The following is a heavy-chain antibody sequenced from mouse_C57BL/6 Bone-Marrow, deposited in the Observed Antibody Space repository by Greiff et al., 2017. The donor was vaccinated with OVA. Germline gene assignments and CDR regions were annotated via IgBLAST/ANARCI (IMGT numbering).Heavy chain of an antibody. J-gene: IGHJ4*01. CDR3: ARVHYYGSRGYAMDY. CDR1: GYTFTSYW. Sequence: QVQLQQPGAELVRPGTSVKLSCKASGYTFTSYWMHWVKQRPGQGLEWIGVIDPSDSYTNYNQKFKGKATLTVDTSSSTAYMQLSSLTSEDSAVYYGARVHYYGSRGYAMDYWGQGTSVTVSS. V-gene: IGHV1-59*01. CDR2: IDPSDSYT. D-gene: IGHD1-1*01.